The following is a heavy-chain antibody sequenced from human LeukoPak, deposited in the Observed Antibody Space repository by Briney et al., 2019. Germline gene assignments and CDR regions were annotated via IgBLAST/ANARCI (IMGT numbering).Heavy chain of an antibody. CDR3: TRNSGWYGIS. D-gene: IGHD6-19*01. J-gene: IGHJ4*02. CDR1: GFTLSSYE. CDR2: IEYSDTGG. V-gene: IGHV3-23*01. Sequence: GGSLRLSCTVSGFTLSSYEMTWFRQAPGKGLEWVSSIEYSDTGGHYADSVQGRFTISKDNPKNTLCLQLNSLRAEDTAIYYCTRNSGWYGISWGQGTLVTVSS.